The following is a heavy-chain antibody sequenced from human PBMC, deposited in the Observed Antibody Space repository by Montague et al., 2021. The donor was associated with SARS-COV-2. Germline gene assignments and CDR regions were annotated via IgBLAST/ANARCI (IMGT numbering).Heavy chain of an antibody. CDR2: IYWDDAK. CDR1: GFSLTTRGVG. V-gene: IGHV2-5*02. D-gene: IGHD1-14*01. J-gene: IGHJ5*02. CDR3: AHKLYGINRRWFDP. Sequence: PALVKPTQTLTLTCTFSGFSLTTRGVGVGWIRQPPGKALEWLALIYWDDAKHYSPSLKSRLTITKDTSKNQVALTRTNMDPVDTATYYCAHKLYGINRRWFDPWGQGTLVTVSS.